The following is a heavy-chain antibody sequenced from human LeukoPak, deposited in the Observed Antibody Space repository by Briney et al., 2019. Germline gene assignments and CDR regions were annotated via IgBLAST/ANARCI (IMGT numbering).Heavy chain of an antibody. J-gene: IGHJ3*02. CDR1: GITFSSYA. V-gene: IGHV3-23*01. CDR2: ISGSGGST. CDR3: AKDLGSGTIDAFDI. D-gene: IGHD1-7*01. Sequence: GGSLRLSCVVSGITFSSYAMSWVRQAPGKGLEWVSAISGSGGSTYYADSVKGRFTISRDNSKNTLYLQMNSLRAEDTAVYYCAKDLGSGTIDAFDIWGQGTMVTVSS.